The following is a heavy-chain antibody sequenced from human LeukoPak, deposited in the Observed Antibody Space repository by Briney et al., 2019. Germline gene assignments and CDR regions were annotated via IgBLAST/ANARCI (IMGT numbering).Heavy chain of an antibody. CDR1: GYTFTDYY. CDR2: INPNSGGT. D-gene: IGHD3-3*01. V-gene: IGHV1-2*02. Sequence: GASVTVSCKSSGYTFTDYYIHWMRQAPGQGLEWMGWINPNSGGTNYARKFQGRVTMTRDTSVTTAYMELSRLRSDDTAVYYCARGITIFGVIRPFYYYMDVWGKGTTVTVSS. J-gene: IGHJ6*03. CDR3: ARGITIFGVIRPFYYYMDV.